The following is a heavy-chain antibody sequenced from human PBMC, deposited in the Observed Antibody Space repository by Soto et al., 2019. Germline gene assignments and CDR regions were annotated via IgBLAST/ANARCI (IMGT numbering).Heavy chain of an antibody. CDR3: ARDPKTSGGQHWAFNYFDS. CDR2: ISYDGTNK. D-gene: IGHD7-27*01. CDR1: GFSFSISR. V-gene: IGHV3-30-3*01. J-gene: IGHJ4*02. Sequence: GGSLRLSCAASGFSFSISRMHWVRQSPGKGPEWVALISYDGTNKFYADSVKGRFTISRDNSKSTLYLQVDSLRPEDAAVYYCARDPKTSGGQHWAFNYFDSWGQGTLVTVSS.